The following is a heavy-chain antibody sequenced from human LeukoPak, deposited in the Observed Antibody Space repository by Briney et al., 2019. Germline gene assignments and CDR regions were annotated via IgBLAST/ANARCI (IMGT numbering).Heavy chain of an antibody. CDR3: ARDLSPLDYYFDY. V-gene: IGHV3-7*01. J-gene: IGHJ4*02. CDR2: IKQDGSEK. Sequence: GGSLRLSCAASGFTFSSYWMSWVRQAPGKGLEWVANIKQDGSEKYYVDSVKGRFTISRDNAKNSLYLQMNSLRAEDTAVYYCARDLSPLDYYFDYWGQGTLVTVSS. CDR1: GFTFSSYW.